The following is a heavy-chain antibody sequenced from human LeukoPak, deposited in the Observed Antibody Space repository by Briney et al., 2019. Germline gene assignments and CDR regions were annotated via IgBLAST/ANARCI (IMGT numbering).Heavy chain of an antibody. V-gene: IGHV3-74*01. CDR1: GFTFKDSW. CDR2: INGDGSDT. D-gene: IGHD2-15*01. CDR3: ARVAAKTVDY. Sequence: GGSLRLSCAASGFTFKDSWMYWVRQAPGKGLVWVSCINGDGSDTNYVDSVRGRFTISRDNAKSTLYLQMNSLRAEDTAVYYCARVAAKTVDYWGQGTLVTVSS. J-gene: IGHJ4*02.